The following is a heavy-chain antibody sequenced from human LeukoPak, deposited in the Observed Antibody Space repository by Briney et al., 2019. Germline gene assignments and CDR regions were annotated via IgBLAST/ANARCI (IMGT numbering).Heavy chain of an antibody. D-gene: IGHD2-2*02. CDR3: AREVGDCSSTSSYMSYYYYMDV. V-gene: IGHV3-48*01. J-gene: IGHJ6*03. CDR1: GFTFSSYS. Sequence: PGGSLRLSCAASGFTFSSYSMNWVRQAPGKGLEWVSYISSSSSTIYYADSVKGRFTISRDNAKTSLYLQMNSLRAEDTAVYYCAREVGDCSSTSSYMSYYYYMDVWGKGTTVTVSS. CDR2: ISSSSSTI.